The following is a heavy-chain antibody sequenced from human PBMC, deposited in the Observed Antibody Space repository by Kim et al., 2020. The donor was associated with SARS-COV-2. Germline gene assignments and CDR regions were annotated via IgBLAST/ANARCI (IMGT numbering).Heavy chain of an antibody. CDR3: ARDRVDYYDSRPHDY. CDR1: GFTFSSYE. CDR2: ISGSGTTI. Sequence: GGSLRLSCAASGFTFSSYEMNWVRQAPGKGLEWVSYISGSGTTIHYADSVKGRFTISRDNAKGSLLLQMNSLRAEDTAVYYCARDRVDYYDSRPHDYWGQGTLVTVSS. J-gene: IGHJ4*02. D-gene: IGHD3-22*01. V-gene: IGHV3-48*03.